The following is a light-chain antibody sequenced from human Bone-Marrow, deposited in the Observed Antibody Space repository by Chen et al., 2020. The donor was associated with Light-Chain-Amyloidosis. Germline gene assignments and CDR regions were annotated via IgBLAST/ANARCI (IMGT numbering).Light chain of an antibody. CDR1: NIGSTS. J-gene: IGLJ2*01. CDR3: QVWDNTRDAVV. V-gene: IGLV3-21*02. CDR2: DDN. Sequence: SYVLTQPSSVSVAPGQPATIACGGNNIGSTSVHWYQQRPGQAPVVVVYDDNDRPSGIPERFSGSNSGNTATLTISRVEAGDEADYYCQVWDNTRDAVVFGGGTKLTVL.